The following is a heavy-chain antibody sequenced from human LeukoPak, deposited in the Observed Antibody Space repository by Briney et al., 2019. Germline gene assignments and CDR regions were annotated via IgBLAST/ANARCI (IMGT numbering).Heavy chain of an antibody. J-gene: IGHJ4*02. CDR1: GSTFSSYA. V-gene: IGHV3-23*01. CDR3: ACDILTGYYGNS. CDR2: ISGSGGST. Sequence: GGSLRLSCAASGSTFSSYAMSWVRQAPGKGLEWVSAISGSGGSTYYADSVKGRFTISRDNSKNTLYLQMNSLRAEDTAVYYCACDILTGYYGNSWGQGTLVTVSS. D-gene: IGHD3-9*01.